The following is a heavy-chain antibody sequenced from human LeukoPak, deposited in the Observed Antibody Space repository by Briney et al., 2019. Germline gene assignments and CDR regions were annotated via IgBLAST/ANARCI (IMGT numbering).Heavy chain of an antibody. CDR1: GGSISSSNW. CDR2: IYHSGST. D-gene: IGHD6-13*01. V-gene: IGHV4-4*02. CDR3: ARGPGYPPYYFDY. Sequence: PSETLSLTCAVSGGSISSSNWWSWVRQPPGKGLEWIGEIYHSGSTNYNPSPKSRVTISVDKSKNQFSLKLSSVTAADTAVYYCARGPGYPPYYFDYWGQGTLVTVSS. J-gene: IGHJ4*02.